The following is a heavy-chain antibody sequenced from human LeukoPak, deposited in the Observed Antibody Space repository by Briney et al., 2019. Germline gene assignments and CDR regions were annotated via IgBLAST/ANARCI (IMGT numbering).Heavy chain of an antibody. J-gene: IGHJ4*02. Sequence: ASVKVSCKTSGYTFTSYGINWVRQVPGQGLEWMGRISAHNGNANYAQKFQGRVTMTTDTLATTAYMELRSLRSDDTAVYYCARDLERYYDLEGRSGYWGQGTLVTVSS. CDR1: GYTFTSYG. CDR2: ISAHNGNA. CDR3: ARDLERYYDLEGRSGY. D-gene: IGHD3-3*01. V-gene: IGHV1-18*01.